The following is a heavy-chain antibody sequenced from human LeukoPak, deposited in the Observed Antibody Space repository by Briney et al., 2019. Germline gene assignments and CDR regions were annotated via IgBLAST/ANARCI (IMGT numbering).Heavy chain of an antibody. V-gene: IGHV3-74*01. D-gene: IGHD3-22*01. CDR2: IDGGGSST. J-gene: IGHJ4*01. CDR1: GFTFSYHW. Sequence: PGGSLRLSCGASGFTFSYHWMHWVRQVPGKGLVWVSRIDGGGSSTSYADSVKGRFSISRDNAKSTLYLQMSSLRAEDTAVYYCARGPGSSGGAYVGDYWGPGALVTVSS. CDR3: ARGPGSSGGAYVGDY.